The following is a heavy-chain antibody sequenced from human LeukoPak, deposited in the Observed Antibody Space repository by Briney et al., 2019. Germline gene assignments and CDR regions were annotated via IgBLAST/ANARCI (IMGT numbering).Heavy chain of an antibody. V-gene: IGHV4-59*12. CDR3: ARNIAAAGRAWAYYYYMDV. D-gene: IGHD6-13*01. J-gene: IGHJ6*03. Sequence: SETLSLTCTVSGGSISSYYWSWIRQPPGKGLEWIGYIYYSGSTNYNPSLKSRVTMSVDTSKNQFSLKLSSVTAADTAVYYCARNIAAAGRAWAYYYYMDVWGKGTTVTVSS. CDR2: IYYSGST. CDR1: GGSISSYY.